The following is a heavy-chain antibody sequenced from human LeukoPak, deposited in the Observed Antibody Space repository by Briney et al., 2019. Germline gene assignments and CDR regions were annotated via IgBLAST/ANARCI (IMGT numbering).Heavy chain of an antibody. CDR2: ISSSSSTI. J-gene: IGHJ3*01. Sequence: GGSLRLSCAASGFTFSSYSMNWVRQAPGKGLEWVSYISSSSSTIYYADSVKGRFTISRDNAKNSLYLQMNSLRAEDTAVYYCERDLEDPLWGQGTMVTVSS. V-gene: IGHV3-48*04. CDR3: ERDLEDPL. D-gene: IGHD1-1*01. CDR1: GFTFSSYS.